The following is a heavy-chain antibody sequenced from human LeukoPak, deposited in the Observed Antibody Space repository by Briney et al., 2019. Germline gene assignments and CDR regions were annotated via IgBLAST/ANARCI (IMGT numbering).Heavy chain of an antibody. V-gene: IGHV3-30*18. J-gene: IGHJ4*02. CDR3: AKRTGYSSGWYYFDY. CDR2: ISNDGSNK. Sequence: GRSLRLSCAASGFTFNTYGMHWVRQAPGKGLEWVAVISNDGSNKYYTDSVKGRFTISRDNSKNTLYLQMNSLRAEDTAVYYCAKRTGYSSGWYYFDYWGQGTLVTVSS. D-gene: IGHD6-19*01. CDR1: GFTFNTYG.